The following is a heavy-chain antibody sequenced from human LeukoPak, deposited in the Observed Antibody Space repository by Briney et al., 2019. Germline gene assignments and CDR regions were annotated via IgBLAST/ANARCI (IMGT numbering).Heavy chain of an antibody. D-gene: IGHD6-19*01. CDR1: GFTFSDYY. V-gene: IGHV3-11*06. Sequence: GGTLRLSCAASGFTFSDYYMSWIRQAPGKELEWVSYISSSSSYTNYADSVKGRFTISRDNAKNSLYLQMNSLRAEGTAVYYCARSVAGFDYWGQGTLVTVSS. J-gene: IGHJ4*02. CDR3: ARSVAGFDY. CDR2: ISSSSSYT.